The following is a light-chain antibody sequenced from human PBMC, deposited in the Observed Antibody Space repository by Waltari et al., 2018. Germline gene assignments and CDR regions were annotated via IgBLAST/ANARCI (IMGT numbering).Light chain of an antibody. J-gene: IGLJ2*01. CDR2: DVS. Sequence: QSALTQPASVSGSPGQSITISCTGTSSAVGDYNYVSWYPRHPGQAPKLIIFDVSNRPSGVSNRVSGAKSGDTASLTISGLQAEDEADYYCSSYTSSSTYVVFGGGTKLTVL. CDR1: SSAVGDYNY. CDR3: SSYTSSSTYVV. V-gene: IGLV2-14*03.